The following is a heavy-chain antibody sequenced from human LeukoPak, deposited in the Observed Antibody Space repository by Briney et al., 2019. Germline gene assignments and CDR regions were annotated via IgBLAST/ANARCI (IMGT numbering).Heavy chain of an antibody. Sequence: GGSLRLSCAASGFTFSSYGMHWVRQAPGKGLEWVAVISYDGTNKYYVDSVKGRFTISRDNSKNTLYLQMNGLRAEDTAVYYCAKRGDCSSISCSTYGIDYWGQGTLVTVSS. D-gene: IGHD2-2*02. CDR1: GFTFSSYG. V-gene: IGHV3-30*18. CDR3: AKRGDCSSISCSTYGIDY. J-gene: IGHJ4*02. CDR2: ISYDGTNK.